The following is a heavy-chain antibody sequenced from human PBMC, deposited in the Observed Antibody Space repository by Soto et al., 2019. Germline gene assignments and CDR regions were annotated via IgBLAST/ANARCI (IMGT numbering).Heavy chain of an antibody. D-gene: IGHD2-15*01. CDR3: VQGRYPTMATPLDH. CDR1: GFTFDNCG. V-gene: IGHV3-9*01. J-gene: IGHJ4*02. Sequence: GGSLRLSYAASGFTFDNCGVHWVRQAPGKGLEWVAGISWDSSTIGYADSVKGRFIISRDDAKNSLYLQMDSLRGEDTALYYCVQGRYPTMATPLDHWGQGTQVTVSS. CDR2: ISWDSSTI.